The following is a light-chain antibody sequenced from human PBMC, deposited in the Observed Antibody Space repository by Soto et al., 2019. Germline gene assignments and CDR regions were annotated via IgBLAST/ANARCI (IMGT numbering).Light chain of an antibody. Sequence: EIVMTQSPITLSVSPGSGSYLSCRASENVYGNVAWYQKKPGQAPRLLIYDASTRATDIPARLSGSGSGTEFTITVSSMQSEDFEVYYCQQYDNWPQTFGQGTKVDIK. J-gene: IGKJ1*01. CDR3: QQYDNWPQT. CDR2: DAS. V-gene: IGKV3-15*01. CDR1: ENVYGN.